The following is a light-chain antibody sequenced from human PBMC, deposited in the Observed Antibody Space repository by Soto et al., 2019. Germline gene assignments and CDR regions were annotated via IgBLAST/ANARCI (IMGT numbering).Light chain of an antibody. CDR3: QLFGSSPRFT. J-gene: IGKJ3*01. CDR2: GAS. CDR1: QSVSSN. V-gene: IGKV3-15*01. Sequence: EIVMTQSPATLSVSPGERATLSCRASQSVSSNLAWYQQKPGQAPRLLIYGASTRATGIPARFSGSGSGTEFTLTISRLEPEDFAVYYCQLFGSSPRFTFGPGTKVDIK.